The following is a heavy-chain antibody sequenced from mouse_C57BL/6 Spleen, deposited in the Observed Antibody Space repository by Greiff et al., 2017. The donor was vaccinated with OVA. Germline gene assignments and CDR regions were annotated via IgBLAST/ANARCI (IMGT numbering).Heavy chain of an antibody. V-gene: IGHV5-6*01. CDR1: GFTFSSYG. D-gene: IGHD1-1*01. Sequence: EVNVVESGGDLVKPGGSLKLSCAASGFTFSSYGMSWVRQTPDKRLEWVATISSGGSYTYYPDSVKGRFTISRDNAKNTLYLQMSSLKSEDTAMYYCARGITTVVDAWFAYWGQGTLVTVSA. CDR2: ISSGGSYT. J-gene: IGHJ3*01. CDR3: ARGITTVVDAWFAY.